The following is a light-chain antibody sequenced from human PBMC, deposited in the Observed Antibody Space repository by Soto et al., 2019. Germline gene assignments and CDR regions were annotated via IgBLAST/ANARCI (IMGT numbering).Light chain of an antibody. V-gene: IGKV3-11*01. CDR3: QQRSNWPPK. Sequence: EIVLTQSPATLSLSPGERATPSCRASQSVSSYLAWYQQKPGQAPRLLIYDASNRATGIPARFSGSGSGTDFTLTISSLEPEDFAVYYCQQRSNWPPKFGQGTKV. CDR2: DAS. CDR1: QSVSSY. J-gene: IGKJ1*01.